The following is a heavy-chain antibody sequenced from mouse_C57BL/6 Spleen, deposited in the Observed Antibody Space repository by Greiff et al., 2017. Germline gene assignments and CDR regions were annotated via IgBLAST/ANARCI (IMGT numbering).Heavy chain of an antibody. J-gene: IGHJ3*01. V-gene: IGHV5-6*01. Sequence: EVQGVESGGDLVKPGGSLKLSCAASGFTFSSYGMSWVRQTPDKRLEWVATISSGGSYTYYPDSVKGRFTISRDNAKNTLYLQMSSLKSEDTAMYYCARGRVDYDWFAYWGQGTLVTVSA. CDR1: GFTFSSYG. CDR3: ARGRVDYDWFAY. D-gene: IGHD2-4*01. CDR2: ISSGGSYT.